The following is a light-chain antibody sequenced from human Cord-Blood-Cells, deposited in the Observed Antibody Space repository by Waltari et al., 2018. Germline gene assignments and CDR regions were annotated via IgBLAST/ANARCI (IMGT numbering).Light chain of an antibody. CDR2: DAS. J-gene: IGKJ1*01. Sequence: DIQMTQSPSTLSASVGDRVTITCRASQSISSWLAWYQQKPGKAPKLLIYDASSLESGVPSRFSGSGYGTEFTLTISSLQPDDFATYYCQQYNNYPWPFGQGTKVEIK. V-gene: IGKV1-5*01. CDR3: QQYNNYPWP. CDR1: QSISSW.